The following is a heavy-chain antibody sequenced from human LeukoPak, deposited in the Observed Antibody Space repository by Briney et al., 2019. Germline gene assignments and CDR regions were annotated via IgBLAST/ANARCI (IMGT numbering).Heavy chain of an antibody. CDR2: IWYDGTKD. V-gene: IGHV3-33*06. CDR1: GFTFSNYV. Sequence: QPGGSLRLSCAASGFTFSNYVTHWVRQAPGKGLEWVALIWYDGTKDFYADTVRGRFTLSRDNSMNTLHLQMSSLRVEDTAIYYCSKEVALGAGAYDMRGQGTMVIVSS. CDR3: SKEVALGAGAYDM. J-gene: IGHJ3*02.